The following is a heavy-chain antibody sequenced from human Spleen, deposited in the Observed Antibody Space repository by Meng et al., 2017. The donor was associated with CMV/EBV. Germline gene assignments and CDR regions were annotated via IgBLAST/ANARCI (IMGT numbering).Heavy chain of an antibody. Sequence: SGSTFTGYYIHWVRQAPGQGLEWMGWINPNSGATNYAQKFQGRVTMTRATSINTAYMELSRLRSDDTAVYYCARPGDYDFWSGSYDYWSQGTLVTVSS. CDR2: INPNSGAT. V-gene: IGHV1-2*02. J-gene: IGHJ4*02. D-gene: IGHD3-3*01. CDR3: ARPGDYDFWSGSYDY. CDR1: GSTFTGYY.